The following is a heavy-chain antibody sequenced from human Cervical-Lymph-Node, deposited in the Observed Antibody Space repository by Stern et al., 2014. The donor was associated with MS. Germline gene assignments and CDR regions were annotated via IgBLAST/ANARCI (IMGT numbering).Heavy chain of an antibody. J-gene: IGHJ4*02. CDR2: IHHSGTA. CDR1: GYSISSGHY. V-gene: IGHV4-38-2*01. CDR3: ARVLDY. D-gene: IGHD2/OR15-2a*01. Sequence: QLQLQESGPGLAKPSETLSLTCAVSGYSISSGHYWTWIRQPPGKGLEWIGNIHHSGTASYNPSLKSRVTMSVDTSKNQFSLNLSSVTAADTAVYYCARVLDYWGQGTLVTVSS.